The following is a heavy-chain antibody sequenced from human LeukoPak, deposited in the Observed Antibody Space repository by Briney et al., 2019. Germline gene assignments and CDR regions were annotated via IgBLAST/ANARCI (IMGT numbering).Heavy chain of an antibody. D-gene: IGHD6-13*01. V-gene: IGHV3-23*01. CDR1: GFTFSSYA. Sequence: PGGSLRLSCAASGFTFSSYAMSWVRQAPGKGLEWVSAVSNGGGSTYYADSVKGRFTISRDNSKNTLFLQMNSLRAEDTAVYYCAKDDGYSSSWYGETLGGWFDPWGQGTLVTVSS. CDR2: VSNGGGST. CDR3: AKDDGYSSSWYGETLGGWFDP. J-gene: IGHJ5*02.